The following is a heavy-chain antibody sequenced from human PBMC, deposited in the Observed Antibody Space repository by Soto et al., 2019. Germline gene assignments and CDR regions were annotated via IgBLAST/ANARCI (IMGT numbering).Heavy chain of an antibody. V-gene: IGHV3-23*01. Sequence: PGGSLRLSCAASGFTFRNYAMTWVRQAPGQGLEWVSTISGSGGSTYYADSVKGRFTISRDNSKNTLYLQMNSLRAEDTAVYYCAKDHGSVAGEAFDYWGQGTLVIVSS. D-gene: IGHD2-21*01. CDR2: ISGSGGST. CDR1: GFTFRNYA. CDR3: AKDHGSVAGEAFDY. J-gene: IGHJ4*02.